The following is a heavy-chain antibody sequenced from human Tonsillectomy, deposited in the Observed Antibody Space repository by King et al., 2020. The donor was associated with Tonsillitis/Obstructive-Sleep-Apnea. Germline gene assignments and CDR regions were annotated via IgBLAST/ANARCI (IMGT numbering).Heavy chain of an antibody. CDR3: ARVGRFLEWSLYYYYYMDV. J-gene: IGHJ6*03. V-gene: IGHV1-18*01. Sequence: QLVQSGAEVKKPGASVKVSCKASGYTFTSYGISWVRQAPGQGLEWMGWISAYNGNTNYAQKLQGRVTMTTDTSTSTAYMELRSLRSDDTAVYYCARVGRFLEWSLYYYYYMDVWGKGTTVTVSS. CDR1: GYTFTSYG. CDR2: ISAYNGNT. D-gene: IGHD3-3*01.